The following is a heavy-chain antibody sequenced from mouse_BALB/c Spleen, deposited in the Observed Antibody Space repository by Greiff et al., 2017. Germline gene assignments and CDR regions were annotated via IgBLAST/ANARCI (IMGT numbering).Heavy chain of an antibody. D-gene: IGHD2-4*01. V-gene: IGHV5-12-1*01. J-gene: IGHJ4*01. CDR3: AREDYGRDYAMDY. CDR2: ISSGGGST. Sequence: EVKLVESGGGLVKPGGSLKLSCAASGFAFSSYDMSWVRQTPERRLEWVAYISSGGGSTYYPDTVKGRFTISRDNAKNTLYLQMSSLKSEDTAMYYCAREDYGRDYAMDYWGQGTSVTVSS. CDR1: GFAFSSYD.